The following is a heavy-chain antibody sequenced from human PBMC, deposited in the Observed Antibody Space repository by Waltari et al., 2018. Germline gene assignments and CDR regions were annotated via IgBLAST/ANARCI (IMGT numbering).Heavy chain of an antibody. J-gene: IGHJ4*02. CDR3: ARGYEFWSGYYHY. D-gene: IGHD3-3*01. Sequence: QVQLQESGPGLVKPSETLSLTCTVSGGSISSYYWSWIRQPAGKGLAWIGRSYTSGGTNYNPSLKSRVTMSVDTSKNQFSLKLSSVTAADTAVYYCARGYEFWSGYYHYWGQGTLVTVSS. CDR1: GGSISSYY. V-gene: IGHV4-4*07. CDR2: SYTSGGT.